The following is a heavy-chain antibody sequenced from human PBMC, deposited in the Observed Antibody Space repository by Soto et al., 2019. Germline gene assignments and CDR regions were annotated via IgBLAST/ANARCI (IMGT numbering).Heavy chain of an antibody. CDR3: ARESYDSSGYFYDY. J-gene: IGHJ4*02. CDR2: IYYSVST. CDR1: GGSISSYY. Sequence: PSETLSLTCTVSGGSISSYYWSWIRQPPGKGLEWIGYIYYSVSTNYNPSLKSRVTISVDTSKNQFSLKLSSVTAADTAVYYCARESYDSSGYFYDYWGQGTLVTVSS. D-gene: IGHD3-22*01. V-gene: IGHV4-59*01.